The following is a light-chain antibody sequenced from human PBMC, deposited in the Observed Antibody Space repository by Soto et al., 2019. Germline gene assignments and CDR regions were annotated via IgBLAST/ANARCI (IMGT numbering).Light chain of an antibody. CDR2: AAS. J-gene: IGKJ1*01. CDR3: QHYNSYGT. CDR1: QGISNY. Sequence: IQLAQSPSSLSPSVGDRVTITCRASQGISNYLGWYQQKPGKAPKLLIYAASTLQTGVPSRFSGGGSGTDFTLTISSLQPDDFATYYCQHYNSYGTFGQGTKV. V-gene: IGKV1-9*01.